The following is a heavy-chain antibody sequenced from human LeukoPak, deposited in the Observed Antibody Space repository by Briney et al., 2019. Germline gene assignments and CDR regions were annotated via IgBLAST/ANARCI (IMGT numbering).Heavy chain of an antibody. CDR3: ARGHYYDSSGYYYPFDY. J-gene: IGHJ4*02. Sequence: SVKVSCKTSGYNFSNYFMHWVRQAPGQGLEWMGGIIPILGIANYAQKFQGRVTITADKSTSTAYMELSSLRSEDTAVYYCARGHYYDSSGYYYPFDYWGQGTLVTVSS. CDR1: GYNFSNYF. D-gene: IGHD3-22*01. V-gene: IGHV1-69*10. CDR2: IIPILGIA.